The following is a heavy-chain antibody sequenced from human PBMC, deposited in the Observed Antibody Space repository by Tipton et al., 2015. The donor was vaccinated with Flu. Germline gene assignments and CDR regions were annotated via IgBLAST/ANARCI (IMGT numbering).Heavy chain of an antibody. D-gene: IGHD3-22*01. CDR3: ARELSDYYDSSEGDAFDI. Sequence: SLRLSCEASGFTFSSTEMNWVRQAPGKGLEWVSYIDRGGSSTYYADSVKGRFTISRDNTKDSLYLQMNSLRAEDTAVYYCARELSDYYDSSEGDAFDIWGQGTTVTVSS. CDR2: IDRGGSST. J-gene: IGHJ3*02. CDR1: GFTFSSTE. V-gene: IGHV3-48*03.